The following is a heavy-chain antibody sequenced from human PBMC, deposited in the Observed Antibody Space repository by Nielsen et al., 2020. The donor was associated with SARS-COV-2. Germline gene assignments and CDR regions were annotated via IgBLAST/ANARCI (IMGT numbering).Heavy chain of an antibody. CDR2: IIPIFGTA. CDR1: GYTFTSYY. D-gene: IGHD3-9*01. J-gene: IGHJ4*02. Sequence: SVKVSCKASGYTFTSYYMHWVRQAPGQGLEWMGGIIPIFGTANYAQKFQGRVTITADESTSTAYMELSSLRSEDTAVYYCARVDGYFDYWGQGTLVTVSS. V-gene: IGHV1-69*13. CDR3: ARVDGYFDY.